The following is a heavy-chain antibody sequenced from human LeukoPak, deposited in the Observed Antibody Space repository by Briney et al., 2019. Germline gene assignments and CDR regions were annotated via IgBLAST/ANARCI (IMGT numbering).Heavy chain of an antibody. CDR1: GFTFDDYG. J-gene: IGHJ5*02. CDR3: ARGYCSGGSCYSWFDP. D-gene: IGHD2-15*01. Sequence: PGGSLRLSCAASGFTFDDYGMSWVRQAPGKGLEWVSGINWNGGSTGYADSVKGRFTISRDNAKNSLYLQMNSLRAEDTALYYCARGYCSGGSCYSWFDPWGQGTLVTVSS. CDR2: INWNGGST. V-gene: IGHV3-20*04.